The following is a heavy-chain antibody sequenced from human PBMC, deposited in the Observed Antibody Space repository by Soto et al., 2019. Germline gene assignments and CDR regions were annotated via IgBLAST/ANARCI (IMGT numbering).Heavy chain of an antibody. J-gene: IGHJ4*02. CDR2: IDSDGNSK. Sequence: EVQLVESGGGLVQPGGSLRLSCAASGFTFSSYWMHWVRQVPGKGLVWVSHIDSDGNSKTYADSVKGRFTISRDNAKNTVDLQINSLRAEDTAVYYCVSDDVGVGIDYWGLGTLVTVSS. V-gene: IGHV3-74*03. D-gene: IGHD1-26*01. CDR3: VSDDVGVGIDY. CDR1: GFTFSSYW.